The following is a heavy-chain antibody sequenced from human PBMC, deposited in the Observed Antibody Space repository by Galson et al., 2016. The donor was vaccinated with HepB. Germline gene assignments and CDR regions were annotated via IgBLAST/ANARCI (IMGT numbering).Heavy chain of an antibody. CDR3: ARVATVTTFYYYYGMDV. Sequence: SLRLSCAASGFTFSSYAMNWVRQAPGKGLEWVALISDDGGNKYYVDSVKGRFTISRDNSKNTLYLQMNSLRAEDTAVYYCARVATVTTFYYYYGMDVWGQGTTVTVSS. J-gene: IGHJ6*02. CDR1: GFTFSSYA. CDR2: ISDDGGNK. V-gene: IGHV3-30-3*01. D-gene: IGHD4-17*01.